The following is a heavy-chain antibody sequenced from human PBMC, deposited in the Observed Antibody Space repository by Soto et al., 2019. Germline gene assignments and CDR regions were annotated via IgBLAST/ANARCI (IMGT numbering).Heavy chain of an antibody. CDR3: ARDSRFYTGYFDS. V-gene: IGHV1-46*01. CDR2: INPSGGST. D-gene: IGHD2-15*01. CDR1: GYTFTSYY. Sequence: ASVKVSCKASGYTFTSYYIHCVRQAPGQGLEWMGIINPSGGSTSSAQKFQGRVTMTRDTSTSTVYMELSSLRSEDTAVYYCARDSRFYTGYFDSWGQGTLVTVPQ. J-gene: IGHJ4*02.